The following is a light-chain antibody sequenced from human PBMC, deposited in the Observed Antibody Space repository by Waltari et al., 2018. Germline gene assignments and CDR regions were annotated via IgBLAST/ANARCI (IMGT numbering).Light chain of an antibody. CDR1: QSVSNT. CDR2: AAS. J-gene: IGKJ2*03. CDR3: QQYNNWPHVS. V-gene: IGKV3-15*01. Sequence: EIVLTQSPATLSSSPGERVTLSCRASQSVSNTLAWYQQRPGQAPRLLIFAASVRATGITDRFDGSGSGTDFTLTINSLEPEDCAVYYCQQYNNWPHVSFGQGTKVEI.